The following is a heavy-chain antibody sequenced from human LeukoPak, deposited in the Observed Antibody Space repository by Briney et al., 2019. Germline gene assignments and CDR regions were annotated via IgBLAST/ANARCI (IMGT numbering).Heavy chain of an antibody. CDR3: ARRAGYCSSTSCSLDY. D-gene: IGHD2-2*01. V-gene: IGHV3-20*04. CDR1: GFTFDDYG. CDR2: INWNGGST. Sequence: GGSLRLSCAASGFTFDDYGMSWVRHAPGKGLEWVSGINWNGGSTGYADSVEGRFTISRDNAKNSLYLQMNSLRAEDTALYYCARRAGYCSSTSCSLDYWGQGTLVTVSS. J-gene: IGHJ4*02.